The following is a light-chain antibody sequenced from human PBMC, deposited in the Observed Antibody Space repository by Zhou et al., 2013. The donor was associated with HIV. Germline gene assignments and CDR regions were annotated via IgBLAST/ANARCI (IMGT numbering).Light chain of an antibody. J-gene: IGKJ4*01. Sequence: DIVLTQSPGTLSLSPGERATLSCRASQSVDSTYLAWYQHKPGQAPRLLIHGASTRATGIPARFSGSGSGTDFTLTISSLQSEDFAVYYCQQRSNWPPLTFGGGTKVEIK. CDR3: QQRSNWPPLT. V-gene: IGKV3D-20*02. CDR2: GAS. CDR1: QSVDSTY.